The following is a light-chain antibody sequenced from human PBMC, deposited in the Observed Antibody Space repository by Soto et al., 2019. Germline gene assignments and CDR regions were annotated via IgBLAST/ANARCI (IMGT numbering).Light chain of an antibody. J-gene: IGKJ1*01. CDR2: GAS. Sequence: EIVMTQSPAILSVSPGDRVTLSCRASQSVSNNLAWYQQKPGQAPTLLIYGASTRATGIPATFSGSGSGTEFTLTISSLQSEDFALYYCQQYNNWPRTFGQGTKVEIK. V-gene: IGKV3-15*01. CDR3: QQYNNWPRT. CDR1: QSVSNN.